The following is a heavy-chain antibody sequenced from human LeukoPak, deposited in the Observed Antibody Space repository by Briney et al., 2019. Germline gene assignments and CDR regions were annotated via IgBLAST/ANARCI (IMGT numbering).Heavy chain of an antibody. D-gene: IGHD1-26*01. Sequence: GASVKVSCKASGYTFTGYFMHWVRQAPGQGLEWVGWINPKSGGTNYAQKFQGRVTVTRDMSINTAYVELSRLTSDDTAVYYCVRSRLSLVGATTFDYWGQGSLVTASS. CDR1: GYTFTGYF. V-gene: IGHV1-2*02. CDR2: INPKSGGT. CDR3: VRSRLSLVGATTFDY. J-gene: IGHJ4*02.